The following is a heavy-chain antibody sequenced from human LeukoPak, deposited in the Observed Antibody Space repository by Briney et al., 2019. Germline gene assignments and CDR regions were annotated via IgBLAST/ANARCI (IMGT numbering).Heavy chain of an antibody. J-gene: IGHJ5*02. V-gene: IGHV2-70*11. D-gene: IGHD4-23*01. CDR2: IDWDDDK. CDR1: GFSLSTSGMC. CDR3: ARTRYGGNSDWFDP. Sequence: ESGPALVKPTQTLTLTCTFSGFSLSTSGMCVSWIRQPPGKALEWLARIDWDDDKYYSTSLKTRLTISKDTSKNQVVLTMTNMDPVDTATYYCARTRYGGNSDWFDPWGQGTLVTVSS.